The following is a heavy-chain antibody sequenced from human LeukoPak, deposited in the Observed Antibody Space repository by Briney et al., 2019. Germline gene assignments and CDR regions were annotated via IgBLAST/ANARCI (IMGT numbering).Heavy chain of an antibody. J-gene: IGHJ6*02. D-gene: IGHD3-10*01. V-gene: IGHV3-23*01. CDR1: GFTFSSYA. Sequence: GGSLRLSCAASGFTFSSYAMSWVRQAPGKGLEWVSTISGGGGRTYYADSVKGRFTISRDNSRNTLYLQMNSLRAEDTAIYYCAKSSGSGAPYYYGMDVWGQGTTVTVSS. CDR3: AKSSGSGAPYYYGMDV. CDR2: ISGGGGRT.